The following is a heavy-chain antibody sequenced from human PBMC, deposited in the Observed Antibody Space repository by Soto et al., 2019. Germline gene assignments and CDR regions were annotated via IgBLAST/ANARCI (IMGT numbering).Heavy chain of an antibody. CDR2: VSSGGST. CDR1: GFTFTGYA. D-gene: IGHD2-15*01. V-gene: IGHV3-23*01. J-gene: IGHJ4*02. CDR3: AKRRGAGGHFDY. Sequence: GGSLRLSXAASGFTFTGYAMGWVRQAPGKGLEWVSVVSSGGSTYYADSVTGRFTVSRDNSKNTLSLQMNSLRAEDTAVYYCAKRRGAGGHFDYWGQGALVTVSS.